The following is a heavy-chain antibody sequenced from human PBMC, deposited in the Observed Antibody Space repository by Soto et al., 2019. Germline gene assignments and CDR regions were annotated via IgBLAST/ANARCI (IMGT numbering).Heavy chain of an antibody. CDR2: SIPTFGTA. J-gene: IGHJ6*02. CDR1: GGTFSSYA. D-gene: IGHD6-13*01. Sequence: QVQLVQSGAEVKKPGSSVKVSCKASGGTFSSYAISWVRQAPGQGLEWMGGSIPTFGTANYAQKFQGRVTITADESTSTAYMELSSLRSEDTAVYYCASSAAGGNHYYYGMDVWGQGTTVTVSS. CDR3: ASSAAGGNHYYYGMDV. V-gene: IGHV1-69*01.